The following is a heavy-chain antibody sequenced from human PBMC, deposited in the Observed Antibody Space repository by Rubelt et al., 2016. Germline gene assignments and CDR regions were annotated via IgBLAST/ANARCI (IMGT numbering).Heavy chain of an antibody. D-gene: IGHD3-10*01. Sequence: WAASGFTFSSYGMHWVRQAPGKGLEWVAVIWYDGSNKYYADSVKGRFTISRDNSKNTLYLQMNSLRAEDTAVYYCAKDIESGIWFGEFKNAFDIWGQGTMVTVSS. V-gene: IGHV3-33*06. CDR2: IWYDGSNK. J-gene: IGHJ3*02. CDR1: GFTFSSYG. CDR3: AKDIESGIWFGEFKNAFDI.